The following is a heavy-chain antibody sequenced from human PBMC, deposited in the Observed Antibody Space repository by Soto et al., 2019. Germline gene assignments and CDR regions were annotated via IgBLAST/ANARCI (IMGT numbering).Heavy chain of an antibody. Sequence: SETLSLTCTVSGGSISSYYWSWIRQPPGKGLERIGYIYYSGSTNYNPSLKSRVTIPVDTSKNQFSLKLSSVTAADTAVYYCARAVSSGYLYFDYWGQGTLVTAPQ. CDR3: ARAVSSGYLYFDY. CDR1: GGSISSYY. J-gene: IGHJ4*02. CDR2: IYYSGST. V-gene: IGHV4-59*01. D-gene: IGHD3-22*01.